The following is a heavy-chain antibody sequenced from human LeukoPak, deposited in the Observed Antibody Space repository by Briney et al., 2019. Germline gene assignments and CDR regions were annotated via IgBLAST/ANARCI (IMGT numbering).Heavy chain of an antibody. Sequence: SETLSLTCTVSGYSISSGYYWGWIRQPPGKGLECIGTIYYTGTTYYNPSLKSRVTISVDTSKNQFSLKLSSVTAADTAVYYCARGYYYVSGSYSFFDYWGQGTLVTVSS. D-gene: IGHD3-10*01. CDR3: ARGYYYVSGSYSFFDY. J-gene: IGHJ4*02. CDR1: GYSISSGYY. V-gene: IGHV4-38-2*02. CDR2: IYYTGTT.